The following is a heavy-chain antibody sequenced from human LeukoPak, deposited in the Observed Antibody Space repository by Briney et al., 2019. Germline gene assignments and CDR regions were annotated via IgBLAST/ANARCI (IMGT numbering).Heavy chain of an antibody. CDR2: ISSSGSTI. CDR1: GFTFSDYY. Sequence: GGSLRLSCAASGFTFSDYYMSWIRQAPGKGLEWVSYISSSGSTIYYADSVKGRFTISRDNAKNSLYLQMNSLRAEDTAVYYCARDCSGGSCRYYYYGMDVWGQGTTVTVSS. V-gene: IGHV3-11*01. CDR3: ARDCSGGSCRYYYYGMDV. J-gene: IGHJ6*02. D-gene: IGHD2-15*01.